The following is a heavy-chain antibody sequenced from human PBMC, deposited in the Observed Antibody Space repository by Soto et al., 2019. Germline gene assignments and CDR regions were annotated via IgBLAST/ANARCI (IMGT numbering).Heavy chain of an antibody. J-gene: IGHJ4*02. CDR2: IYYTGST. Sequence: SETLSLTCTVSGGSVNSDNFYWSWIRQPPGRGLEWIGYIYYTGSTKYNPSLKSRVTISIDTSRNQFSLKLSSVTAADTAIYYCAREFSNSPEAFDSWGQGSLVTVSS. D-gene: IGHD6-6*01. CDR1: GGSVNSDNFY. CDR3: AREFSNSPEAFDS. V-gene: IGHV4-61*01.